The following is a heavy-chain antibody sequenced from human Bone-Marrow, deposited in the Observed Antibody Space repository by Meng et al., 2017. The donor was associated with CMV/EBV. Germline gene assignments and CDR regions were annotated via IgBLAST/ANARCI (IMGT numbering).Heavy chain of an antibody. D-gene: IGHD2-8*01. CDR1: GFTFSDYA. CDR3: TRDFNGAKLSSSK. J-gene: IGHJ4*02. V-gene: IGHV3-49*04. Sequence: GGSLRLSCTASGFTFSDYAMTWVRQAPGKGLEWVGFIRSKYSGGTPEYAASVKGRFTISRDDSKSIAYLQMDSLKTEDTALYYCTRDFNGAKLSSSKWGQGTLVTVSS. CDR2: IRSKYSGGTP.